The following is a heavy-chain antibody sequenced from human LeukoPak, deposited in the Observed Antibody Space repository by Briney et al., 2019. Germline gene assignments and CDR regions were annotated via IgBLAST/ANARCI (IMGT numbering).Heavy chain of an antibody. CDR2: ISSRSSYI. CDR3: ARARVNSGSFRWDY. J-gene: IGHJ4*02. D-gene: IGHD1-26*01. CDR1: GFTFSSYS. V-gene: IGHV3-21*01. Sequence: GGSLRLSCAASGFTFSSYSMNWVRQAPGKGLEWVSSISSRSSYIYYADSVKGRFTISRDNAKNSLYLQMNSLRAEDTAVYYCARARVNSGSFRWDYWGQGTLVTVSS.